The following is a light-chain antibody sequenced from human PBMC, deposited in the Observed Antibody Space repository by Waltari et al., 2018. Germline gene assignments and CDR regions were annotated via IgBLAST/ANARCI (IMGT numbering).Light chain of an antibody. CDR1: TGPVTSGNF. Sequence: QAVVTQEPSLTVSPGGTVTLTCGSSTGPVTSGNFPYWLQQKPGQAPRTLIYDSYSRKSWTPARFSASLVGGKAVLTLSGAQAEDEAKYYCWLAYTGGIVVFGGGTELAVL. J-gene: IGLJ2*01. V-gene: IGLV7-46*01. CDR2: DSY. CDR3: WLAYTGGIVV.